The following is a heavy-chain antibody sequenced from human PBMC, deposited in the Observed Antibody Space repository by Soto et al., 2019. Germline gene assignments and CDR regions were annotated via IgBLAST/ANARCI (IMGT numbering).Heavy chain of an antibody. CDR2: MNSDGSTT. CDR3: ATAEVDY. V-gene: IGHV3-74*01. J-gene: IGHJ4*02. Sequence: PGGSLRLSCVASGFTFGNYWMHWVRQAPGKGLEWVSRMNSDGSTTNYADSVKGRFTVSRDNARNTLHLQMNSLRAEDTAVYYCATAEVDYWGPGTLVTVSS. CDR1: GFTFGNYW.